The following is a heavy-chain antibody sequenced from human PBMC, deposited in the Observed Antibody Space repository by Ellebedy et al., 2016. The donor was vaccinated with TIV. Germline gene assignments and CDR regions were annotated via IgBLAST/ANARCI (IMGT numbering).Heavy chain of an antibody. CDR3: VKTDQAAINWFDP. CDR1: GFTFSNYN. D-gene: IGHD2-2*01. J-gene: IGHJ5*02. V-gene: IGHV3-21*04. CDR2: IRSTGSDK. Sequence: GESLKISCVASGFTFSNYNMNWVRQSPGKGLEWVSSIRSTGSDKYYADSVKGRFTISRDNSKNTLYLQMSSLRADDTAVYYCVKTDQAAINWFDPWGQGTLVTVSS.